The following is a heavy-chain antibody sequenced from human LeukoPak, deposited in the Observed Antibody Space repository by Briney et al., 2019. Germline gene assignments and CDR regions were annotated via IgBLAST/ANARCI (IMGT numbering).Heavy chain of an antibody. V-gene: IGHV3-23*01. CDR1: GFTFSSSA. CDR2: ISNSGGHT. Sequence: GGSLTLSCAASGFTFSSSAMSWVRQAPGKGLEWVSAISNSGGHTYYADSVQGRFTISRDNSKSTLCLQMNSLRAEDTAVYYCAKQLGYCSDGSCYFPYWGQGTLVTDSS. J-gene: IGHJ4*02. CDR3: AKQLGYCSDGSCYFPY. D-gene: IGHD2-15*01.